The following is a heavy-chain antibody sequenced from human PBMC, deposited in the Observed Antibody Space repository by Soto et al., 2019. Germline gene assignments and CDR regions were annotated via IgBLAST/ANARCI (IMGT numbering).Heavy chain of an antibody. CDR3: ARGGSDYYDSSGYPDY. CDR1: GYTFTSYA. Sequence: ASVKVSCKASGYTFTSYAMHWVRQAPGQRLEWMGWINAGNGNTKYSQKFQGRVTITRDTSASTAYMELSSLRSEDTAVYYCARGGSDYYDSSGYPDYWGQGTLVTVSS. D-gene: IGHD3-22*01. V-gene: IGHV1-3*01. CDR2: INAGNGNT. J-gene: IGHJ4*02.